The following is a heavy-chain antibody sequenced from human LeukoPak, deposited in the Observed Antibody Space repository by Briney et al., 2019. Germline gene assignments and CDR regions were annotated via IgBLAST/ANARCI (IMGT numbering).Heavy chain of an antibody. D-gene: IGHD2-15*01. CDR3: ARPRLTGVVVGAATPINWFDP. CDR1: GYSFTSYW. Sequence: GESLKISCKGSGYSFTSYWIGWVRQMPGKGLEWMGIIYPGDSDTRYSPSFQGQVTISADKSISTAYLQWSSLKASDTAMYYCARPRLTGVVVGAATPINWFDPWGQGTLVTVSS. J-gene: IGHJ5*01. V-gene: IGHV5-51*01. CDR2: IYPGDSDT.